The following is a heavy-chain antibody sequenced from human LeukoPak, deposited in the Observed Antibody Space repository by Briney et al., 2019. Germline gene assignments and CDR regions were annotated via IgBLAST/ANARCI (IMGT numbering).Heavy chain of an antibody. CDR1: GGSISSSSYY. J-gene: IGHJ4*02. D-gene: IGHD3-10*01. Sequence: SETLSLTCTVSGGSISSSSYYWGWIRQPPGKGLEWIGSIYYSGSTNYNPSLKSRGTILLDTSKNQFSLKVSSVTAADTAVYYCARGWFGEWTFDSWGQGTLVTVSS. CDR2: IYYSGST. V-gene: IGHV4-39*07. CDR3: ARGWFGEWTFDS.